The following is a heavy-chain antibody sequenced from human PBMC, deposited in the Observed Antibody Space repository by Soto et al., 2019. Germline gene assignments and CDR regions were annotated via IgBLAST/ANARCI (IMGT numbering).Heavy chain of an antibody. Sequence: QVQLVQSGAEVKKPGGSVKVSCKASGYTFTRYFISWVRQAPRHGLEWMGWISAYNGNTNYAQKLQGRVTMTTDTSTSTAYMELTSLRSDVTAVYYCARDDPPTHYWGQGTLVTVSS. V-gene: IGHV1-18*01. CDR1: GYTFTRYF. CDR2: ISAYNGNT. J-gene: IGHJ4*02. D-gene: IGHD4-17*01. CDR3: ARDDPPTHY.